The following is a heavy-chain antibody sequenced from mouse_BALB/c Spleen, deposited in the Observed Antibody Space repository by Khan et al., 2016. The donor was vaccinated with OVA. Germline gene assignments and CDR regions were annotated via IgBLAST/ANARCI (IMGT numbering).Heavy chain of an antibody. V-gene: IGHV5-6*01. D-gene: IGHD4-1*01. J-gene: IGHJ3*01. Sequence: EVQLVESGGDLVKPGGSLKLSCAASGFTFSSYSLSWVRQTPDKRLEWVATISSGGDYTYYPVSVKGRFTISRDNAKNTLYLKMSSLKSEDTALCYWASHLTGSFDYWGQGTLVTVSA. CDR2: ISSGGDYT. CDR3: ASHLTGSFDY. CDR1: GFTFSSYS.